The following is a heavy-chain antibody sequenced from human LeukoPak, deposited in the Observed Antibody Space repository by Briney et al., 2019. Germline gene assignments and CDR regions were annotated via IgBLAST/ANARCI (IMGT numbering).Heavy chain of an antibody. CDR2: TYYRSKWYN. D-gene: IGHD3-22*01. V-gene: IGHV6-1*01. J-gene: IGHJ4*02. Sequence: SQTLSLTCAISGDSVSSNSAAWNWIRQSPLRGLEWLGRTYYRSKWYNDYAVSVKSRITINPDTSKNQFSLQLNSVTPEDTAVYYCAREVGYYYDSSGYPNFDYWGQGTLVTVSS. CDR3: AREVGYYYDSSGYPNFDY. CDR1: GDSVSSNSAA.